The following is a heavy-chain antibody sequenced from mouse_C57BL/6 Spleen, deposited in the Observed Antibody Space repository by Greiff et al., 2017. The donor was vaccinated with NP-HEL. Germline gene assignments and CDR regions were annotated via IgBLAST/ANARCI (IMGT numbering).Heavy chain of an antibody. CDR3: ARRGWLLQGAMDY. D-gene: IGHD2-3*01. Sequence: EVQLQQSGPELVKPGASVKISCKASGYTFTDYYMNWVKQSHGKSLEWIGDINPNNGGTSYNQKFKGKATLTVDKSSSTAYMELRSLTSEDSAVYYCARRGWLLQGAMDYWGQGTSVTVSS. CDR2: INPNNGGT. V-gene: IGHV1-26*01. CDR1: GYTFTDYY. J-gene: IGHJ4*01.